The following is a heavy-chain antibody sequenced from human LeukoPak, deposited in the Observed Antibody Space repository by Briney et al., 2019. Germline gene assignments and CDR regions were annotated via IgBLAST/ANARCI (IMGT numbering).Heavy chain of an antibody. CDR2: VNHSGNT. J-gene: IGHJ4*02. CDR3: ARWATTGISYYDY. V-gene: IGHV4-34*01. CDR1: GGSFSGYY. D-gene: IGHD5-18*01. Sequence: PSETLSLTCAVYGGSFSGYYWTWIRQPPGKGLEWIGEVNHSGNTKYNPSLKSRVTLSVDTSKNQFSLKLRSVTAADTAVYYCARWATTGISYYDYWGQGSLVTVSS.